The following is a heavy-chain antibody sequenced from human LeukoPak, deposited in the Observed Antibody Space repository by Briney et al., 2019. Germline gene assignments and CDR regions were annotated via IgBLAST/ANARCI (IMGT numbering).Heavy chain of an antibody. CDR1: GGTFSSYA. CDR2: IIPIFGIA. J-gene: IGHJ4*02. Sequence: VASVKVSCKASGGTFSSYAISWVRQAPGQGLEWMGRIIPIFGIANYAQKFQGRVTITTDESTSTAYMELSSLTSEDTAVYYCARAFDYGGNYDYWGQGTLVTVSS. V-gene: IGHV1-69*05. D-gene: IGHD4-23*01. CDR3: ARAFDYGGNYDY.